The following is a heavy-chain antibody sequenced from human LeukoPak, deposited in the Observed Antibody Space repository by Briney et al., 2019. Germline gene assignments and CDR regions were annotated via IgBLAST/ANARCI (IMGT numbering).Heavy chain of an antibody. CDR3: ARDGHSSGVADY. CDR1: GLSLSGYY. D-gene: IGHD2-8*02. V-gene: IGHV4-34*01. CDR2: INHGGST. Sequence: SETLSLTCAVWGLSLSGYYGGWVRQPPGKGLEWVGEINHGGSTNYNPSLTSRVPISLDTPKNQFSLQLSSVTAADTAVYYCARDGHSSGVADYWGQGTLVTAPS. J-gene: IGHJ4*02.